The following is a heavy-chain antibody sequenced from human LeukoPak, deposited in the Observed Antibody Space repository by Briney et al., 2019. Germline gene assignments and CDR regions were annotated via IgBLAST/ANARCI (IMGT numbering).Heavy chain of an antibody. CDR2: IWYDGSNK. CDR1: GFTFSSYG. D-gene: IGHD6-6*01. V-gene: IGHV3-33*06. CDR3: AKGPWPARVYNWFDP. Sequence: PGGSLRLSCAASGFTFSSYGMHWVRQAPGKGLEWVAVIWYDGSNKYYADSVKGRFTISRDNSKNTLYLQMNSLRAEDTAVYYCAKGPWPARVYNWFDPWGQGTLVTVSS. J-gene: IGHJ5*02.